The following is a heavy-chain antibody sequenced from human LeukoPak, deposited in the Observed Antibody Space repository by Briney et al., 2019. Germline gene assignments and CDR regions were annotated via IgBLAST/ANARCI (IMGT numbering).Heavy chain of an antibody. V-gene: IGHV4-39*01. CDR2: IYYSGST. CDR1: GGSISSNDYY. CDR3: ARHRGSSSLFDY. Sequence: SETLSLTCTVSGGSISSNDYYWDWIRQPPGMGLEYIGSIYYSGSTYYNPSLKSRVTISVDTSKNQISLKLSSVTAADTAVYYCARHRGSSSLFDYWGQGTLVTVSS. D-gene: IGHD6-6*01. J-gene: IGHJ4*02.